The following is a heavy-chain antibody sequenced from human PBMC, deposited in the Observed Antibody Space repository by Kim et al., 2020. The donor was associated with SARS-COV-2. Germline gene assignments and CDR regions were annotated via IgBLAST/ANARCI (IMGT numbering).Heavy chain of an antibody. D-gene: IGHD1-26*01. CDR3: ARGGPTQGYFQH. V-gene: IGHV4-30-2*01. J-gene: IGHJ1*01. Sequence: CNTPSLKSRVTRSGDRSKNQFSLKLSSVTAADTAVYYCARGGPTQGYFQHWGQGTLVTVSS.